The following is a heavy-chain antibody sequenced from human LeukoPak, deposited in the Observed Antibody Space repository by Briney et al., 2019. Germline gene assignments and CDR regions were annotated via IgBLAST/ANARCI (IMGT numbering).Heavy chain of an antibody. CDR3: ARWIQLWLHAFDI. D-gene: IGHD5-18*01. Sequence: SSETLSLTCTVSGGSISSYYWSWIRQPPGKGLEWIGYIYYSGSTNYNPSLKSRVTISVDTSKNQFSLKLSSVTAADTAVYYCARWIQLWLHAFDIWGQGTMVTVSS. J-gene: IGHJ3*02. CDR2: IYYSGST. CDR1: GGSISSYY. V-gene: IGHV4-59*08.